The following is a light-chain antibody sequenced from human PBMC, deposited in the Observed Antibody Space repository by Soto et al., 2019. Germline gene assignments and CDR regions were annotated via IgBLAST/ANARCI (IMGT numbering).Light chain of an antibody. CDR2: AAS. CDR1: QGISSY. CDR3: QQYYSFPPT. V-gene: IGKV1-8*01. Sequence: AIRMTQSPSSFSASTGDRVTITCRASQGISSYLAWYQQKPGKAPELLIYAASTLQSGVPSRLSGSGSGTDFTLTISCLQSEDFATYYCQQYYSFPPTFGQGTKVDIK. J-gene: IGKJ1*01.